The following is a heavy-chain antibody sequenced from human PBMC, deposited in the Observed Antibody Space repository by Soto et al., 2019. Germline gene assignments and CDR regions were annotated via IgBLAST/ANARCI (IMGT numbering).Heavy chain of an antibody. D-gene: IGHD3-22*01. Sequence: GESLKISCNGAGYSFTIYWSSWVRQMPGKGLEWMGRIDPSDSYTNYSPSFQGHVTISADKSISTAYLQWSSLKASDTAMYYCARRSRPEYYYDSSGFYYYGMDVWGQGTTVTVSS. CDR3: ARRSRPEYYYDSSGFYYYGMDV. CDR1: GYSFTIYW. CDR2: IDPSDSYT. J-gene: IGHJ6*02. V-gene: IGHV5-10-1*01.